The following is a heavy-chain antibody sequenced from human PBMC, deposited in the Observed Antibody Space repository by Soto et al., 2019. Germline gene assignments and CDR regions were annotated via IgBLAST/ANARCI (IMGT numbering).Heavy chain of an antibody. J-gene: IGHJ6*01. Sequence: QVHLQESGPGLVKPSGTLSLTCAVSGGSITITNWWNWVRQPPGKGLGWIGEIFHSGGTNYNPSLKSRVTMSVDKSKNQFSLNLSSVTAADTAMYYCATRTYYGDRCMDVW. CDR3: ATRTYYGDRCMDV. D-gene: IGHD4-17*01. CDR2: IFHSGGT. CDR1: GGSITITNW. V-gene: IGHV4-4*02.